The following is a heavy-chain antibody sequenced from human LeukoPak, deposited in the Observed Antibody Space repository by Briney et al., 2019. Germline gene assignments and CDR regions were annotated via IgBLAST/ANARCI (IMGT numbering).Heavy chain of an antibody. D-gene: IGHD1-7*01. Sequence: PSETLSLTCTVSSDSIPSPYWSWIRQSPGKGLEWIAYISYTGSTRYNPSFKSRVTVSIDMSKNQFSLRLTSVTAADTAVYYCARHFTVGGNYHFGHWDQGTPVTVSS. J-gene: IGHJ4*02. V-gene: IGHV4-59*08. CDR1: SDSIPSPY. CDR2: ISYTGST. CDR3: ARHFTVGGNYHFGH.